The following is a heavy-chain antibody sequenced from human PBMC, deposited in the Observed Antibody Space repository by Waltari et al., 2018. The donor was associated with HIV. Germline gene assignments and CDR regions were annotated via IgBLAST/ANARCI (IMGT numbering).Heavy chain of an antibody. CDR1: GGSISSYY. J-gene: IGHJ3*02. CDR3: ARYARYYDRSGGMAFDI. CDR2: IYYSGST. Sequence: QVQLQESGPGLVKPSETLSLTCTVSGGSISSYYWSWFRQPPGKGLEWIGYIYYSGSTHYNPCRKSRVTISVDTSKNQYSLKLSSVTAADTAVYYCARYARYYDRSGGMAFDIWGQGTMVTVSS. D-gene: IGHD3-22*01. V-gene: IGHV4-59*01.